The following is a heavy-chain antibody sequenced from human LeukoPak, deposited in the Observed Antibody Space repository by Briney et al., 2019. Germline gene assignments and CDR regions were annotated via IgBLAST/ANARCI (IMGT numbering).Heavy chain of an antibody. D-gene: IGHD2-15*01. Sequence: GGSLRLSCAASGFTFSTSAMNWVRQGPGKGLKSVSYINNVRSHIYYADSVRGRFTISRDNANNVLYLQMNSLRAEDTAVYYCARDQTCYRRYGYFDYWGQGTLVTVSS. J-gene: IGHJ4*02. CDR2: INNVRSHI. V-gene: IGHV3-21*06. CDR3: ARDQTCYRRYGYFDY. CDR1: GFTFSTSA.